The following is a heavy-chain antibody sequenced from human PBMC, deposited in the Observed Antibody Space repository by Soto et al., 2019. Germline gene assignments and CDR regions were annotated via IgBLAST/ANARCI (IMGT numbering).Heavy chain of an antibody. CDR2: IWYDGSNK. CDR1: GFTFSSYG. CDR3: ARDLAPHCRGGSCYSGFDY. D-gene: IGHD2-15*01. V-gene: IGHV3-33*01. J-gene: IGHJ4*02. Sequence: QVQLVESGGGVVQPGRSLRLSCAASGFTFSSYGMHWVRQAPGKGLEWVAVIWYDGSNKYYADSVKGRFTISRDNSKNTLYLQMNSLRAEDRAVYYCARDLAPHCRGGSCYSGFDYWGQGTLVTVSS.